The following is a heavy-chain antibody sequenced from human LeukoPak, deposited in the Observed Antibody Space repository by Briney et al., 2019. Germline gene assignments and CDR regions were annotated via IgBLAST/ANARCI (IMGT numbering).Heavy chain of an antibody. J-gene: IGHJ4*02. V-gene: IGHV1-69*05. Sequence: SVKVSCKASGGTFSSYAISWVRQAPGQGLEWMGGIIPIFGTANYAQKFQERVTITRDMSTSTAYMELSSLRSEDTAVYYCAAVHYYDSSGYYDYWGQGTLVTVSS. CDR3: AAVHYYDSSGYYDY. D-gene: IGHD3-22*01. CDR2: IIPIFGTA. CDR1: GGTFSSYA.